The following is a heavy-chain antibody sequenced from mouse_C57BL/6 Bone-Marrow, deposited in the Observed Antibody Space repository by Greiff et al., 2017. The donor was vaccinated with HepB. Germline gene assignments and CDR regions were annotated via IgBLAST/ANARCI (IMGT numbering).Heavy chain of an antibody. CDR3: AFRNDAMDY. J-gene: IGHJ4*01. Sequence: QVQLQQPGAELVMPGASVKLSCKASGYTFTSYWMHWVKQRPGQGLEWIGEIDTSDSYTNYNQKFKGKSTLTVDKSSSTAYMQLSSLTSEDSAVYYCAFRNDAMDYWGQGTSVTVSS. D-gene: IGHD2-1*01. V-gene: IGHV1-69*01. CDR1: GYTFTSYW. CDR2: IDTSDSYT.